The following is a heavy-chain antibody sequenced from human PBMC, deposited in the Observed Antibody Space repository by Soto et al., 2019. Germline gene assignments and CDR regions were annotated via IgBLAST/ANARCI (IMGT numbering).Heavy chain of an antibody. V-gene: IGHV4-30-4*01. CDR2: ISYSGST. CDR1: GGSISSGDYY. CDR3: ASSNSDFDY. D-gene: IGHD4-4*01. Sequence: QVKLQEWGPGLVKPSQTRSLPCTVSGGSISSGDYYWSGIRQPPGKGLERIGYISYSGSTYYNPSLKSRVTISVDTSKNQFSLKLSSVTAADTAVYYCASSNSDFDYWGQGTLVTVSS. J-gene: IGHJ4*02.